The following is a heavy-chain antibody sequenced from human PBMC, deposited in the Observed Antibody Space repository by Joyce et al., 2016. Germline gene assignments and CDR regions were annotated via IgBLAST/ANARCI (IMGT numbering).Heavy chain of an antibody. CDR2: ISDSGGST. CDR1: GFTFSSSA. Sequence: EVQLLESGGGLVQPGGSLRLYCAAFGFTFSSSAMSWVRQAPGKGLEWVSTISDSGGSTYYADSVKGRFTISRDNSKNTLYLQMNSLRAEDTAVYYCARRNGPFDYWGQGTLVTVSS. V-gene: IGHV3-23*01. J-gene: IGHJ4*02. D-gene: IGHD1-1*01. CDR3: ARRNGPFDY.